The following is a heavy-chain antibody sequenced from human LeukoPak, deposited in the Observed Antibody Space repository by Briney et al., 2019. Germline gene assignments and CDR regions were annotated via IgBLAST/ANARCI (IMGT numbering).Heavy chain of an antibody. Sequence: RPSETLSLTCTVSGGSISSGGYYWSWIRQHPGKGLEWIGYIYYSGSTYYNPSLKSRVTISVDTSKNQFSLMLSSVTAADTAVYYCARVGSTTLIYYFDYWGQGTLVTVSS. CDR2: IYYSGST. J-gene: IGHJ4*02. CDR1: GGSISSGGYY. V-gene: IGHV4-31*03. CDR3: ARVGSTTLIYYFDY. D-gene: IGHD2-2*01.